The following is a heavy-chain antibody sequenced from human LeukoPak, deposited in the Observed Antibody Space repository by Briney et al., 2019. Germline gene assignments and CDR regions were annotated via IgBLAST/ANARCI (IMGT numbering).Heavy chain of an antibody. CDR3: TSDTFGEHDH. CDR1: GFTFSSYW. Sequence: AGSLRLSCAASGFTFSSYWMHWVRQAPGKGLVWVSRITPDGSTTTYADSVKGRFAISRDNAKNTLYLQMDNLRAEDTALYYCTSDTFGEHDHWGQGTLVSVSS. CDR2: ITPDGSTT. D-gene: IGHD3-10*01. V-gene: IGHV3-74*01. J-gene: IGHJ4*02.